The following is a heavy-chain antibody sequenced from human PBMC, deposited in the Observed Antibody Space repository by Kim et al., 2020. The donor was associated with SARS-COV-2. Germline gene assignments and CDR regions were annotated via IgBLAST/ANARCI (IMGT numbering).Heavy chain of an antibody. D-gene: IGHD3-22*01. CDR1: GVSINSGTYY. Sequence: SETLSLTCTVSGVSINSGTYYWSWIRQHPGKGLEWIGYIHYSGSAYYNPSLKSRVSISKDTSKNQFSLNLSSVTAADTAVYYCAREFFYYDGSSSGFFDLWGRGTLVSVSA. V-gene: IGHV4-31*03. CDR3: AREFFYYDGSSSGFFDL. J-gene: IGHJ2*01. CDR2: IHYSGSA.